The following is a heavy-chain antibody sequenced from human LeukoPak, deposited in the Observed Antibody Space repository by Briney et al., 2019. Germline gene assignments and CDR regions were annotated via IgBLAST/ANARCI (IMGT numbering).Heavy chain of an antibody. CDR2: ISSSSSYI. CDR1: GFTFSSYR. CDR3: VRDSYSNYFDY. J-gene: IGHJ4*02. D-gene: IGHD4-11*01. Sequence: GGSLRLSCAASGFTFSSYRMNWVRQAPGEGLEWVSFISSSSSYIDYADSVKGRFTISRDNAKNSLYLQMNSLRAEDTAVYYCVRDSYSNYFDYWGQGTLVTVSS. V-gene: IGHV3-21*01.